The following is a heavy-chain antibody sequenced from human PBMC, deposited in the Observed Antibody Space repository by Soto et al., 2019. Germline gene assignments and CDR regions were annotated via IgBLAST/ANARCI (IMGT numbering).Heavy chain of an antibody. CDR1: GGTFSSYA. CDR2: IIPIFGTA. D-gene: IGHD3-22*01. CDR3: ASLYDSSGYYYFDY. V-gene: IGHV1-69*01. Sequence: QVQLVQSGAEVKKPGSSVKVSCKASGGTFSSYAISCVRQAPGQGLEWMAGIIPIFGTANYAQKFQGRVTITADESTSAAYMELSSLRSEDTAVYYWASLYDSSGYYYFDYWGQGTLVTVSS. J-gene: IGHJ4*02.